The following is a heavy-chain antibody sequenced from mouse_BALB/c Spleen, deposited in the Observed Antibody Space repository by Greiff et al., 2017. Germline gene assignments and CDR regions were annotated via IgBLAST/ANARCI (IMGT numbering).Heavy chain of an antibody. CDR3: ARPLYGYDRGAWFAY. D-gene: IGHD2-2*01. V-gene: IGHV5-4*02. CDR2: ISDGGSYT. CDR1: GFTFSDYY. Sequence: EVKLMESGGGLVKPGGSLKLSCAASGFTFSDYYMYWVRQTPEKRLEWVATISDGGSYTYYPDSVKGRFTISRDNAKNNLYLQMSSLKSEDTAMYYCARPLYGYDRGAWFAYWGQGTLVTVSA. J-gene: IGHJ3*01.